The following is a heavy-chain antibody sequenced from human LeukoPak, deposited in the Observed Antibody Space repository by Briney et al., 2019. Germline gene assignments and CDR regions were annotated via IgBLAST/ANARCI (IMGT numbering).Heavy chain of an antibody. J-gene: IGHJ4*02. V-gene: IGHV3-23*01. CDR3: ARGTMFPYYSDY. CDR1: GLTFSSYG. CDR2: ISGSGGST. D-gene: IGHD3-10*02. Sequence: GGSLRLSCAASGLTFSSYGMSWVRQAPGKGLERVSAISGSGGSTYYADSVKGRFTISKDNSKNTLYLQMNSLRAEDTAVYYCARGTMFPYYSDYWGQGTLVTVSS.